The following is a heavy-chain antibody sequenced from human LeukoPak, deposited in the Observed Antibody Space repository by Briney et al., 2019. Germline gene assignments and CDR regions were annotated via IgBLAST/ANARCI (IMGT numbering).Heavy chain of an antibody. CDR3: ARGTAMVLRNNYYFDP. Sequence: SETLSLTCAVYGGSFSNYYWTWIRQPPGKGLEWIGEINHGGSPNYSPSLKGRVTISVDTSKRQFSLKLSSVTAADTAVYYCARGTAMVLRNNYYFDPWGQGTLVTVSS. J-gene: IGHJ4*02. CDR1: GGSFSNYY. V-gene: IGHV4-34*01. CDR2: INHGGSP. D-gene: IGHD5-18*01.